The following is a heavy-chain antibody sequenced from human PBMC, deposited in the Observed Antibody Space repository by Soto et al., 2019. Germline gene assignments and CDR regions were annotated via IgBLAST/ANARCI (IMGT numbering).Heavy chain of an antibody. Sequence: QVQLVQSGAEVKKPGASVKVSCKSSGYTFTSYEITWVRQAPGQGLEWMGWVSAYNGNTNYAQKFQGRLSMTKDTSTSTVYMELRSLRSDDTAMYYCARDWGGFDYWGQGTLVTVSS. V-gene: IGHV1-18*01. CDR3: ARDWGGFDY. J-gene: IGHJ4*02. D-gene: IGHD7-27*01. CDR1: GYTFTSYE. CDR2: VSAYNGNT.